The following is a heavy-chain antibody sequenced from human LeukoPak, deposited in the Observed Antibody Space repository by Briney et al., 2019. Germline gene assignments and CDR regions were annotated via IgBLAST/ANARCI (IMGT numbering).Heavy chain of an antibody. V-gene: IGHV1-18*01. CDR2: ISSYNGNT. Sequence: ASVKVSCKASGYTFTNYGFSWVRQAPGQGLEWMGWISSYNGNTNYAQKLQGRVTMTTDTSTSTAYMELRSLRSDDTAVYYCARGCSGTPCYSTEDWFDPWGQGTLVSVSS. CDR1: GYTFTNYG. D-gene: IGHD2-2*01. J-gene: IGHJ5*02. CDR3: ARGCSGTPCYSTEDWFDP.